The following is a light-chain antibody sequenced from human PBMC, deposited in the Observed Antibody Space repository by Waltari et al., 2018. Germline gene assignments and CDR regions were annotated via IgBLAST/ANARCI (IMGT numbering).Light chain of an antibody. Sequence: SYVLTQPPSVSVSPGQTASITCSGDKLADKYAFWYQQKSGQSPVLVIFQDNKRPSGIPERFSGSNSGNTATLTISGTQAMDEADYYCQAWDSNTGEVFGGGTKLTVL. CDR3: QAWDSNTGEV. J-gene: IGLJ2*01. V-gene: IGLV3-1*01. CDR1: KLADKY. CDR2: QDN.